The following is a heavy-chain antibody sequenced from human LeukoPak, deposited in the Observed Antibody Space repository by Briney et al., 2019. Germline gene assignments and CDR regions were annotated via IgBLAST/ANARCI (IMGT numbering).Heavy chain of an antibody. J-gene: IGHJ5*02. CDR2: IHNSGST. CDR3: ARANYGDYNWSDR. CDR1: GGFVGRDSYY. Sequence: TSETLSLSCKVSGGFVGRDSYYWSWIRQPPGQGLEWIGYIHNSGSTKYDASLKSRLTITVDTSKNQFSLEVTSVTAADTAVYYCARANYGDYNWSDRWGQGTLVTVSS. V-gene: IGHV4-61*01. D-gene: IGHD4-17*01.